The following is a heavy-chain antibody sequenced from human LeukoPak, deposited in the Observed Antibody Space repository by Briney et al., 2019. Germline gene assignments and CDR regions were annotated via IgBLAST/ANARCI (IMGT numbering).Heavy chain of an antibody. V-gene: IGHV3-7*01. CDR2: IKEDGSQI. D-gene: IGHD6-19*01. CDR3: AGSSGWLFDY. J-gene: IGHJ4*02. CDR1: GFSFSNYW. Sequence: GGSLRLSCVGTGFSFSNYWMNWVRQAPGKGLEWVANIKEDGSQIYYVDSVKGRFTISRDNAKNSVYLQMNSLRAEDTAVYYCAGSSGWLFDYWGQETLVAVSS.